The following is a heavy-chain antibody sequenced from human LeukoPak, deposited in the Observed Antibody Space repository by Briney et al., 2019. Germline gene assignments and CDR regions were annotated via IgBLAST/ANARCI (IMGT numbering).Heavy chain of an antibody. J-gene: IGHJ4*02. D-gene: IGHD3-10*01. V-gene: IGHV1-69*13. CDR2: IIPIFGTA. Sequence: SVKVSCTASGGTFSSYAISWVRQAPGQGLEWMGGIIPIFGTANYAQKFQGRVTITADESTGTAYMELSSLRSEDTAVYYCARTITMVRGVIIQNYYFDYWGQGTLVTVSS. CDR3: ARTITMVRGVIIQNYYFDY. CDR1: GGTFSSYA.